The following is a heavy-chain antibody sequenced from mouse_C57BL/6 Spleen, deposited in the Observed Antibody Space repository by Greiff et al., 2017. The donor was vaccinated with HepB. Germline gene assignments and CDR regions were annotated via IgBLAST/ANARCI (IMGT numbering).Heavy chain of an antibody. CDR3: ARQGIAY. CDR1: GFTFSDYG. CDR2: ISSGSSTI. J-gene: IGHJ3*01. V-gene: IGHV5-17*01. Sequence: EVKLMESGGGLVKPGGSLKLSCAASGFTFSDYGMHRVRQAPEKGLEWVAYISSGSSTIYYADTVKGRFTISRDNAKNTLFLQMTSLRSEDTAMYYCARQGIAYWGQGTLVTVSA.